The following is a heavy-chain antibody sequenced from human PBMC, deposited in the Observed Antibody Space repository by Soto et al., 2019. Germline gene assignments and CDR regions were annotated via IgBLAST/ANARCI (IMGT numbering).Heavy chain of an antibody. V-gene: IGHV4-61*05. Sequence: SETLSLTCSVSGGSISSKSYSWGWIRQPPGRGLKRIGYIYYSGSTNYNPSLKSRVTISVDTSKNQFSLKLGSVTAADTAVYYCARRPSTMVRGVPKNYYGMDVWGQGTTVTVSS. CDR2: IYYSGST. D-gene: IGHD3-10*01. J-gene: IGHJ6*02. CDR1: GGSISSKSYS. CDR3: ARRPSTMVRGVPKNYYGMDV.